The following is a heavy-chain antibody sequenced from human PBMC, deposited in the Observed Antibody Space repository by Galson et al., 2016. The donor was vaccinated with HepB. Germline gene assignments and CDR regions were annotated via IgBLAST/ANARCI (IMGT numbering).Heavy chain of an antibody. CDR3: GKHGGFDY. V-gene: IGHV3-33*08. Sequence: SLRLSCAASGFSFSNSGMSWVRQAPGKGLEWVAVIWYDGSNKYYADSVKGRFTISRDNSKNTLYLYMNNLTAGDTAIYYCGKHGGFDYWGQGALVTVSS. CDR2: IWYDGSNK. J-gene: IGHJ4*02. D-gene: IGHD3-16*01. CDR1: GFSFSNSG.